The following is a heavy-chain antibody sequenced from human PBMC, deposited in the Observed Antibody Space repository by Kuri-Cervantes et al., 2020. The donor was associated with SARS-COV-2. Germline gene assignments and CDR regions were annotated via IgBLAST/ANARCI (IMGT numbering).Heavy chain of an antibody. Sequence: GSLRLSCTVSGGSISSYYWSWIRQPPGKGLEWIGYIYYSGSTNYNPSLKSRVTISVDTSKNQFSLKLSSVTAADTAVYYCARTRIAAAGTDAFDIWGQGTMVTVSS. V-gene: IGHV4-59*01. CDR2: IYYSGST. CDR1: GGSISSYY. CDR3: ARTRIAAAGTDAFDI. J-gene: IGHJ3*02. D-gene: IGHD6-13*01.